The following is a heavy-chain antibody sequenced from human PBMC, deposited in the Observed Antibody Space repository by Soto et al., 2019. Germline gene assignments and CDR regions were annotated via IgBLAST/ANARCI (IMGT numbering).Heavy chain of an antibody. Sequence: PGGSLRLSCAASGFTFSDHYMDWVRQAPGKGLEWVGRTRNKANSYTTEYAASVKGRFTISRDDSKNSLYLQMNSLKTEDTAVYYCARVPTYDFWSGYYLNAFDIWGQGTMVAVSS. CDR2: TRNKANSYTT. V-gene: IGHV3-72*01. D-gene: IGHD3-3*01. CDR3: ARVPTYDFWSGYYLNAFDI. CDR1: GFTFSDHY. J-gene: IGHJ3*02.